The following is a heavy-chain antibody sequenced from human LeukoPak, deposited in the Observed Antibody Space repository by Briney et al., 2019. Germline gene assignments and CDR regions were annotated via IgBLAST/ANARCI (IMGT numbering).Heavy chain of an antibody. J-gene: IGHJ4*02. Sequence: GGSLRLSCAASGFTFSNAWMSWVRQAPGKGLEWVGHIKSKIDGQTTGYAAPVKGRFTISRDDSKNMLYLQMRSLKTEDTAVYYCTTELGLSFGVRYFDHWGQGNSAAVSS. CDR2: IKSKIDGQTT. CDR1: GFTFSNAW. V-gene: IGHV3-15*01. D-gene: IGHD3-10*01. CDR3: TTELGLSFGVRYFDH.